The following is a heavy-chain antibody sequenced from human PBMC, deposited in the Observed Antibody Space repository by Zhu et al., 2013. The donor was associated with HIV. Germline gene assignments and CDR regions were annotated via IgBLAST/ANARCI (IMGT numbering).Heavy chain of an antibody. CDR1: GYTFTSYA. V-gene: IGHV1-3*01. D-gene: IGHD6-13*01. CDR3: ARGYSSSWVVRYYYGMDV. J-gene: IGHJ6*02. Sequence: VQLVQSGAEVKKPGASVKVSCKASGYTFTSYAMHWVRQAPGQRLEWMGWINAGNGNTKYSQKFQGRVTITRDTSASTAYMELSSLRSEDTAVYYCARGYSSSWVVRYYYGMDVWGQGTTVTVSS. CDR2: INAGNGNT.